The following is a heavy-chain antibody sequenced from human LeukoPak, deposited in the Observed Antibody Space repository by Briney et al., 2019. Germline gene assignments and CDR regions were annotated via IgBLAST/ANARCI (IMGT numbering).Heavy chain of an antibody. J-gene: IGHJ4*02. CDR3: AREPPSYSSGWFYFDY. CDR1: GFTFSSYW. Sequence: GGSLRLSCAASGFTFSSYWMSWVRQAPGKGLEWVANIKQDGSEKYYVDSVKGRFTISRDNAKNSPYLQMNSLRAEDTAVYYCAREPPSYSSGWFYFDYWGQGTLVTVSS. V-gene: IGHV3-7*01. D-gene: IGHD6-19*01. CDR2: IKQDGSEK.